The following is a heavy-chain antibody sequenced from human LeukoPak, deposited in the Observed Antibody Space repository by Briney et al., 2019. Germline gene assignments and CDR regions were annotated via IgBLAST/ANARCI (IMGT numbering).Heavy chain of an antibody. CDR3: ARQDYYDSSGPYYFDY. Sequence: QSGGSLRLSCAASGFTFSSYAMHWVRQAPGKGLEWVAVISYDGSNKYYADSVKGRFTISRDNSKNTLYLQMNSLRAEDTAVYYCARQDYYDSSGPYYFDYWGQETLVTVSS. V-gene: IGHV3-30-3*01. J-gene: IGHJ4*02. CDR2: ISYDGSNK. CDR1: GFTFSSYA. D-gene: IGHD3-22*01.